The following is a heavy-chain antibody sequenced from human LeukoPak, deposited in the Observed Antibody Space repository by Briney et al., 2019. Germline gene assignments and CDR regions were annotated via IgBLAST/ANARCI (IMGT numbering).Heavy chain of an antibody. CDR1: AYFISSGYY. Sequence: PSETLSLTCAVSAYFISSGYYWGWIRQPPGKGLEGIGSIYHSGSTYYNPSLRSRVTISVDTSKNQFSLKLSSVTSADTAVYFCASFTILGLLYAFVISGQGTMVTVSS. D-gene: IGHD3-3*01. CDR3: ASFTILGLLYAFVI. CDR2: IYHSGST. V-gene: IGHV4-38-2*01. J-gene: IGHJ3*02.